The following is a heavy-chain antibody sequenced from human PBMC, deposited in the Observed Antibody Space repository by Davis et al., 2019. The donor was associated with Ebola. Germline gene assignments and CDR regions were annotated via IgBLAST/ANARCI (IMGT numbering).Heavy chain of an antibody. CDR1: GFTFSSYW. CDR2: IKQDGSEK. CDR3: ARDAYYDSSGYRPYFDY. D-gene: IGHD3-22*01. J-gene: IGHJ4*02. Sequence: GGSLRLSCAASGFTFSSYWMSWVRRAPGKGLEWVANIKQDGSEKYYVDSVKGRFTISRDNAKNSLYLQMNSLRAEDTAVYYCARDAYYDSSGYRPYFDYWGQGTLVTVSS. V-gene: IGHV3-7*03.